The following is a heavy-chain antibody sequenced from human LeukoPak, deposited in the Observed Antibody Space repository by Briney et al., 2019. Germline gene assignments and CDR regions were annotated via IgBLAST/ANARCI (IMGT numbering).Heavy chain of an antibody. J-gene: IGHJ4*02. CDR1: GFTVSSNY. V-gene: IGHV3-53*01. CDR3: AKDSAMVLYYFDY. Sequence: GGSLRLSCAASGFTVSSNYMTWVRQAPGKGLEWVSVIYSGGSTYYADSVKGRFTISRDNSKNTLYLQMNSLRAEDTAVYYCAKDSAMVLYYFDYWGQGTLVTVSS. D-gene: IGHD5-18*01. CDR2: IYSGGST.